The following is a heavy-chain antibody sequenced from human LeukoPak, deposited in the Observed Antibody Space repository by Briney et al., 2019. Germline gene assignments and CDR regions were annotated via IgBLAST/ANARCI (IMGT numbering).Heavy chain of an antibody. Sequence: PSETLSLTCSVSGGSISSYYWSWIRQSAGKGLEWMGRIFPSGKTNYNPSLKSRATMSVDTSKNQLSLKLSSVTAAGTAVYYCAKDRVGSSTLDFQHWGQGTLVSVSS. V-gene: IGHV4-4*07. J-gene: IGHJ1*01. D-gene: IGHD1-26*01. CDR1: GGSISSYY. CDR3: AKDRVGSSTLDFQH. CDR2: IFPSGKT.